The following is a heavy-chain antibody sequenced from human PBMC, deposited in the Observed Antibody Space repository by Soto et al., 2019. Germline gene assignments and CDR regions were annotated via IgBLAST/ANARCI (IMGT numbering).Heavy chain of an antibody. CDR3: AKDLGGATRGFDAFDI. Sequence: GGSLRLSCAASGFTFSSYGMHWVRQAPGKGLEWVAVISYDGSNKYYADSVKGRFTISRDNSKNTLYLQMNSLRAEDTAVYYCAKDLGGATRGFDAFDIWGQGTMVTVSS. D-gene: IGHD1-26*01. CDR1: GFTFSSYG. J-gene: IGHJ3*02. V-gene: IGHV3-30*18. CDR2: ISYDGSNK.